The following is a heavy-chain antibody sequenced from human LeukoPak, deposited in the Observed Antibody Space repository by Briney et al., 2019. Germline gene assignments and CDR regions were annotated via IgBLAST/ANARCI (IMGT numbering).Heavy chain of an antibody. CDR2: IYTSGST. D-gene: IGHD3-16*02. CDR1: GGSISSGSYY. Sequence: SETLSLTCTVSGGSISSGSYYWSRIRQPAGKGLEWIGRIYTSGSTNYNPSLKSRVTISVDTSKNQFSLKLSSVTAADTAVYYCARGNYDYVWGSYRYPPYFDYWGQGTLVTVSS. V-gene: IGHV4-61*02. J-gene: IGHJ4*02. CDR3: ARGNYDYVWGSYRYPPYFDY.